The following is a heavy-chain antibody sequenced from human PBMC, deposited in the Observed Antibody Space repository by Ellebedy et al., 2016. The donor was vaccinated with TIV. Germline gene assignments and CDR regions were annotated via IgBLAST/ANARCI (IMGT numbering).Heavy chain of an antibody. CDR3: SRGATDQN. D-gene: IGHD2-21*02. V-gene: IGHV4-34*01. CDR2: INHSGST. J-gene: IGHJ4*02. CDR1: GGSLSGYY. Sequence: MPGGSLRLSCAVYGGSLSGYYWSWISQPPGKGLEWIGEINHSGSTNYNSYLKSRVTISLDTSKNQFSLKLSSVTAADTAVYYCSRGATDQNWGQGILVTVSS.